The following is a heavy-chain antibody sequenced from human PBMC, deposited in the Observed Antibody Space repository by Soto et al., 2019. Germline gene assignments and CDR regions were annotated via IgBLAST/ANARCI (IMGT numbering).Heavy chain of an antibody. CDR2: IYYSGST. V-gene: IGHV4-30-4*01. CDR1: GGSISSGDYY. Sequence: PSETLSLTGTVSGGSISSGDYYWSWIRQPPGKSLDWIGYIYYSGSTYYNPSLKSRLTISVDTSKNQFSLKVSSVTAADTAVYYCARDRGVGRYGFRTYYFEYWGQRTLVTVSS. J-gene: IGHJ4*02. CDR3: ARDRGVGRYGFRTYYFEY. D-gene: IGHD1-26*01.